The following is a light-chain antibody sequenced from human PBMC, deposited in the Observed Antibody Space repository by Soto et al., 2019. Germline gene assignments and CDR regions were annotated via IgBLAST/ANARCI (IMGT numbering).Light chain of an antibody. Sequence: EIVMTQSPATLSVSPGERATLSCRASQSVRSNLAWYQRKPGQPPRLLIYDASTRATGIPARFSGSASGTEFTLTISSLQSEDFAVYYCQQYNDWPPYTFGQGTKLEIK. J-gene: IGKJ2*01. CDR3: QQYNDWPPYT. V-gene: IGKV3-15*01. CDR1: QSVRSN. CDR2: DAS.